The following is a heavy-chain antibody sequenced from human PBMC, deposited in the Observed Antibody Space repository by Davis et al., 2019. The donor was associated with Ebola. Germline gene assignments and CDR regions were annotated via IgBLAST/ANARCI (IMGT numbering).Heavy chain of an antibody. Sequence: PSETLSLTCTVSGGSISTYYWSWIRQPPGKGLEWIGYIYYSGSTNYNPSLKSRVTISVDTSKNQFSLKLSSVTAADTAVYYCASRNEDNYYGSGSYYYWGQGTLVTVSS. CDR3: ASRNEDNYYGSGSYYY. V-gene: IGHV4-59*12. D-gene: IGHD3-10*01. CDR1: GGSISTYY. CDR2: IYYSGST. J-gene: IGHJ4*02.